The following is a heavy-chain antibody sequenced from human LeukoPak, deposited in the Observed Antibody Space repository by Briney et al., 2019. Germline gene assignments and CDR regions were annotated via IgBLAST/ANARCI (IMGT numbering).Heavy chain of an antibody. V-gene: IGHV3-33*01. D-gene: IGHD3-16*01. Sequence: PGRSLRLSCAASGFTFSSYGMHWVRQAPGKGLEWVAVIWYDGSNKYYADSVKGRFTISRDNSKNTLYLQMNSLRAEDTAVYYCARGSARMITFGGVILDYWGQGTLVTVSS. CDR1: GFTFSSYG. J-gene: IGHJ4*02. CDR3: ARGSARMITFGGVILDY. CDR2: IWYDGSNK.